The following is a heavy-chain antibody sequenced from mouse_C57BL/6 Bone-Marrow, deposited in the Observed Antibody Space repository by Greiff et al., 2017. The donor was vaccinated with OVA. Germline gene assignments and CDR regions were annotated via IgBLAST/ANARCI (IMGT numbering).Heavy chain of an antibody. Sequence: EVQLQQSGAELVRPGASVKLSCTASGYNIKDDYMHWVKQRPEQGLEWIGWIDPENGDTEYASKFQGKATVTADTSSNTAYLQLSSLTSEDTAVYYCTEWLLAFAWWGKGTMVTVSA. V-gene: IGHV14-4*01. CDR1: GYNIKDDY. D-gene: IGHD2-3*01. CDR2: IDPENGDT. CDR3: TEWLLAFAW. J-gene: IGHJ3*02.